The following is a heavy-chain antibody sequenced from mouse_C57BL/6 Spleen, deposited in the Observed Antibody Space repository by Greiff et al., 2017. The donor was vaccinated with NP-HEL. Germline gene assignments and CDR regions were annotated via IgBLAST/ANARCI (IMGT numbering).Heavy chain of an antibody. J-gene: IGHJ4*01. Sequence: QVQLKESGAELVKRGASVKLYRKAVGGHGTVCTMHVGRGGSGQGLEWIGWFYPVSGSIKYNEKFKDKATLTADKSSSTVYMELSRLTSEDSAVYFCARHEDYYGYAMDYWGQGTSVTVSS. D-gene: IGHD1-1*01. CDR3: ARHEDYYGYAMDY. CDR1: GGHGTVCT. V-gene: IGHV1-62-2*01. CDR2: FYPVSGSI.